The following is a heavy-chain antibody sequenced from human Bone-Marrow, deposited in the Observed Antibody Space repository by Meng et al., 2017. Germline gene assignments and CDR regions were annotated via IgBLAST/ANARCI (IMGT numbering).Heavy chain of an antibody. Sequence: QALLQESGPGLVKPSGTLSLTCPVSGGSISSSNWWSWVRQPPGKGLEWIGKIYHSGITIYNPSLKSRVTMSVDNSKNQFSLKLNSMTAADTAVYYCARDPTGGEDHQRVWGQGTLVTVSS. D-gene: IGHD1-14*01. V-gene: IGHV4-4*02. CDR1: GGSISSSNW. CDR3: ARDPTGGEDHQRV. CDR2: IYHSGIT. J-gene: IGHJ4*02.